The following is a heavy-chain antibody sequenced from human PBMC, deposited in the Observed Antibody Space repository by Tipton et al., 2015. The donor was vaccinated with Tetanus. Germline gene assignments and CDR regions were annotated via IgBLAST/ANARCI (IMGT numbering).Heavy chain of an antibody. CDR1: GGSFSGSY. Sequence: TLSLTCTVYGGSFSGSYWSWVRQPPGKGLEWLAYISPSGRTNSNYSLKSRITISQDKSKNQFSLRLSSVTAADAAVYYCARDVGAAGTEHNWLGPWGQGTLVTVSS. CDR3: ARDVGAAGTEHNWLGP. V-gene: IGHV4-59*01. CDR2: ISPSGRT. J-gene: IGHJ5*02. D-gene: IGHD6-13*01.